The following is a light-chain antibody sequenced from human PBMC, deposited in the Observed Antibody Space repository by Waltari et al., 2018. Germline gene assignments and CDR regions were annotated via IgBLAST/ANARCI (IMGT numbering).Light chain of an antibody. CDR2: GAS. CDR3: QQYCCSPRT. V-gene: IGKV3-20*01. CDR1: ATVTSNY. Sequence: EIVLTQSPGTLSLSPGEGATLSCRPNATVTSNYLAWYQLKPGLAPRLLIYGASSRATGIPDRFSGSGSGTDFTLTITRLEPEDFAVYYCQQYCCSPRTFGQGSKLEI. J-gene: IGKJ2*01.